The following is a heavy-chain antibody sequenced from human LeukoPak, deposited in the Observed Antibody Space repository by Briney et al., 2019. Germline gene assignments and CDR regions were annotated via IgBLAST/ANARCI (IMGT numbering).Heavy chain of an antibody. D-gene: IGHD6-13*01. Sequence: ASVKVSCKASGYTFTSYDINWVRQATGQGLEWMGWMNPNSGNTGYAQKLQGRVTMTTDTSTSTAYMELRSLRSDDTAVYYCARGASSSWYPTGLDWRPKVKWYLDLWGRGTLVTVSS. V-gene: IGHV1-8*02. CDR1: GYTFTSYD. CDR2: MNPNSGNT. CDR3: ARGASSSWYPTGLDWRPKVKWYLDL. J-gene: IGHJ2*01.